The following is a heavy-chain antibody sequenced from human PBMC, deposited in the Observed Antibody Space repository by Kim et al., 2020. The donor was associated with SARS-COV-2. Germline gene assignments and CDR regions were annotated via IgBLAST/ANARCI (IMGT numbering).Heavy chain of an antibody. V-gene: IGHV1-24*01. CDR2: FDPEDGET. CDR3: ATSPSIAAASWFDP. CDR1: GYTLTELS. Sequence: ASVKVSCKVSGYTLTELSMHWVRQAPGKGLEWMGGFDPEDGETIYAQKFQGRVTMTEDTSTDTAYMALSSLRSEDTAVYYCATSPSIAAASWFDPWGQGTLVTVSS. D-gene: IGHD6-13*01. J-gene: IGHJ5*02.